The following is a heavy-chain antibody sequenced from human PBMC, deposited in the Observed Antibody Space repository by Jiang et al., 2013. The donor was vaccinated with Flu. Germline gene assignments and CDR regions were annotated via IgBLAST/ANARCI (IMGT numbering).Heavy chain of an antibody. Sequence: LQSGSELKRPGSSVKVSCKASGDTFANHDISWVRQVPGQGLEWVGGIVPLFGTPNYAQKFRSRVTISADGSTRTVYLEMTSLRPDDTAVYYCARGGALQAGAYDIWGPGTRVTVSS. V-gene: IGHV1-69*01. J-gene: IGHJ3*02. CDR1: GDTFANHD. D-gene: IGHD4-11*01. CDR3: ARGGALQAGAYDI. CDR2: IVPLFGTP.